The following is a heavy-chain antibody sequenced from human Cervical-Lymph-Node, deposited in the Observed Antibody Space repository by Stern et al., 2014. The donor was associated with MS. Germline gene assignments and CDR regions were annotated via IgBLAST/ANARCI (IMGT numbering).Heavy chain of an antibody. CDR1: GFTFESFW. D-gene: IGHD4/OR15-4a*01. CDR3: ARGKGTLTY. V-gene: IGHV3-7*01. J-gene: IGHJ4*02. Sequence: EVQLVESGGGLVQPGGSLRLSCVGSGFTFESFWMTWVRQVPGKGLEWVANIEHDGSEKMYLDSVKGRFSISRDNARKSMFLQMNNLRDDDTALYYCARGKGTLTYWGQGTLVTVSS. CDR2: IEHDGSEK.